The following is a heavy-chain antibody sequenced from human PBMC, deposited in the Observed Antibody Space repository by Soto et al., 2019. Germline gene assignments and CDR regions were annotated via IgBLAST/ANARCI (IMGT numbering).Heavy chain of an antibody. V-gene: IGHV3-48*01. Sequence: GGSLRLSCAGSGFTFSSHTMTWVRQAPGKGLEWISYIDAGGRTTLYAESVKGRFTISRDDASNSLFLKMNSLRAEDTALYYCTSRFCTSGTCYPRALDYWGQGTLVTVSS. CDR1: GFTFSSHT. CDR2: IDAGGRTT. CDR3: TSRFCTSGTCYPRALDY. J-gene: IGHJ4*02. D-gene: IGHD2-15*01.